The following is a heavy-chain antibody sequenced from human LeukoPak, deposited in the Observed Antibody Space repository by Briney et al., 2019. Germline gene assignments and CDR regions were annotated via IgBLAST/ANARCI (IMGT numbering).Heavy chain of an antibody. Sequence: SGGSLRLSCAVSGFIFSSYSMNWVRQAPGKGLEWVSSISSSSSYIYYADSVKGRFTISRDNAKSSLYLQMNSLRAEDTAVYYCAKAGIAVATRYFDYWGQGTLVTVSS. V-gene: IGHV3-21*04. CDR3: AKAGIAVATRYFDY. CDR2: ISSSSSYI. CDR1: GFIFSSYS. J-gene: IGHJ4*02. D-gene: IGHD6-19*01.